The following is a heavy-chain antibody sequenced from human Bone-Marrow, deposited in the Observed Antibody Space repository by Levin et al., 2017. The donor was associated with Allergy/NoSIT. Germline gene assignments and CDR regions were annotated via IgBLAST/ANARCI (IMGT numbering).Heavy chain of an antibody. D-gene: IGHD6-6*01. CDR1: GGSISSSSYY. J-gene: IGHJ4*02. V-gene: IGHV4-39*01. Sequence: SETLSLTCTVSGGSISSSSYYWGWIRQPPGKGLEWIGSIYYSGSTYYNPSLKSRVTISVDTSKNQFSLKLSSVTAADTAVYYCASRRRIEYSSSSTDYWGQGTLVTVSS. CDR3: ASRRRIEYSSSSTDY. CDR2: IYYSGST.